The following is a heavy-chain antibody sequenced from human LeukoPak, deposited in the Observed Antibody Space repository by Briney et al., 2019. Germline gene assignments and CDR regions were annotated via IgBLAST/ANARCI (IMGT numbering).Heavy chain of an antibody. J-gene: IGHJ4*02. V-gene: IGHV3-30*02. CDR2: IRYDGSNK. D-gene: IGHD1-26*01. CDR1: GFTFSSYG. CDR3: AKGDFSESFQTGFDY. Sequence: GGSLRLSCAASGFTFSSYGTHWVRQAPGKGLEWVAFIRYDGSNKYYADSVKGRFTISRDNSKNTLYLQMNSLRAEDTAVYYCAKGDFSESFQTGFDYWGQGTLVTVSS.